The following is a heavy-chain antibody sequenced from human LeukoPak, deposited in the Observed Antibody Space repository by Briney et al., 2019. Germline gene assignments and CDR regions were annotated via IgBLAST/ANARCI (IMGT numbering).Heavy chain of an antibody. V-gene: IGHV3-64*01. D-gene: IGHD6-19*01. CDR1: GFTLSSYS. Sequence: GGSLRLSCAATGFTLSSYSMHWVRQAPGKGLEFVSAISKNGRNTYYGNSMKGRFTISRDISKNTLYLQMGSLRPEDMAVYYCARVDSGSACASWGQGTLVTVSS. J-gene: IGHJ4*02. CDR2: ISKNGRNT. CDR3: ARVDSGSACAS.